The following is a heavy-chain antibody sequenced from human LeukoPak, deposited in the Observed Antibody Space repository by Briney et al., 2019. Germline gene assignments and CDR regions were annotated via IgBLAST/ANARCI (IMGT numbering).Heavy chain of an antibody. CDR1: GFTFSSYS. CDR3: ARGLGGNYYDSSGSTNDY. J-gene: IGHJ4*02. V-gene: IGHV3-21*01. CDR2: ISSSSSYI. D-gene: IGHD3-22*01. Sequence: PGGSLRLSCAASGFTFSSYSMNWVRQAPGKGLEWVSSISSSSSYIYYADSVKGRFTISRDNAKNSLYLQMNSLRAEDTVVYYCARGLGGNYYDSSGSTNDYWGQGTLVTVSS.